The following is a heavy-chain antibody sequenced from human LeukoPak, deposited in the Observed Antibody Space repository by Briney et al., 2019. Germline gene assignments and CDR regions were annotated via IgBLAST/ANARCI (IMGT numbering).Heavy chain of an antibody. J-gene: IGHJ4*02. V-gene: IGHV3-7*01. Sequence: GGSLRLSCAASGFTFSRYWMTWVRQAPGKGLEWVANIKENGSENSYVESVKGRFTISRDNAKNSLYLQLNSLRAEDTAVYFCARQRYSDYWGQGTLVTVSS. CDR2: IKENGSEN. CDR3: ARQRYSDY. CDR1: GFTFSRYW. D-gene: IGHD1-1*01.